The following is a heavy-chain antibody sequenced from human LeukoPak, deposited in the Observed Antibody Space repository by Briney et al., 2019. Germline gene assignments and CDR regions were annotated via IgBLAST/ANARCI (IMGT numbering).Heavy chain of an antibody. CDR3: ARSADSSVVEVGY. Sequence: PGGSLRLSYAASGFTFSSYSMNWVRQAPGKGLEWVSSISSSSSYIYYADSVKGRFTISRDNAKNSLYLQMNSLRAEDRAVYYCARSADSSVVEVGYRGQGTLVTVSS. J-gene: IGHJ4*02. CDR2: ISSSSSYI. V-gene: IGHV3-21*01. CDR1: GFTFSSYS. D-gene: IGHD3-22*01.